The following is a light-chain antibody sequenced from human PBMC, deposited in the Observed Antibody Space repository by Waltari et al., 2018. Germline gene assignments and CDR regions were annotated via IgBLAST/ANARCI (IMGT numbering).Light chain of an antibody. J-gene: IGKJ4*01. CDR3: LQYDKFPLT. CDR1: QDINNY. Sequence: DIQMTQSPSSLSASIGDRVTISRRASQDINNYLSWYQQKPGIAPKRLIYYASSLESGVPSRFSGSGSGTEYTLTISSLQPEDFATYYCLQYDKFPLTFGGGTKVEIK. V-gene: IGKV1-33*01. CDR2: YAS.